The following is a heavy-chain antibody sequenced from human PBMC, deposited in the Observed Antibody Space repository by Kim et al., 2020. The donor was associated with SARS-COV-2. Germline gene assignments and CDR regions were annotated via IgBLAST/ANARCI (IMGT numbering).Heavy chain of an antibody. V-gene: IGHV3-7*04. CDR3: ARGDSGYTILLDDIDI. D-gene: IGHD5-12*01. J-gene: IGHJ3*02. Sequence: SVKGRITIARDNAKNCLYLQMNSQGAEDTAGYYCARGDSGYTILLDDIDIWGQGTMVTVSS.